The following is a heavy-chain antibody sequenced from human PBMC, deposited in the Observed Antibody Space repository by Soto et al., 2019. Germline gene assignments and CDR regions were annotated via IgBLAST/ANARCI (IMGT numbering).Heavy chain of an antibody. CDR1: GGSIVSGGYS. D-gene: IGHD4-4*01. CDR3: ARDASDDAYSNFNWFNT. CDR2: ISYSGGT. V-gene: IGHV4-31*01. J-gene: IGHJ5*02. Sequence: QVQLQESGPGLVKPSQTLSLTCSVSGGSIVSGGYSWNWIRQRPGKGLEWLAYISYSGGTSSNPSLKGPVSMPLDTSKNQFSLKLTSVTAPDTAVYYCARDASDDAYSNFNWFNTWGQGTLVTVSS.